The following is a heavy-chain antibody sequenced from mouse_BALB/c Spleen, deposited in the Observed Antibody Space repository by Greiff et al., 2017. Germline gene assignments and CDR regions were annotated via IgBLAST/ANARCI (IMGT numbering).Heavy chain of an antibody. CDR2: ISSGGGST. V-gene: IGHV5-12-1*01. CDR3: ARHYDYSAWFAY. CDR1: GFTFSSYD. J-gene: IGHJ3*01. Sequence: EVKLQESGGGLVKPGGSLKLSCAASGFTFSSYDMSWVRQTPEKRLEWVAYISSGGGSTYYPDTVKGRFTISRDNAKNTLYLQMSSLKSEDTAMYYCARHYDYSAWFAYWGQGTLVTVSA. D-gene: IGHD2-4*01.